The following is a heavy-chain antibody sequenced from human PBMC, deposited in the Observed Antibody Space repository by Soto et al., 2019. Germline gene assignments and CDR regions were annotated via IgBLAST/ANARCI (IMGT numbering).Heavy chain of an antibody. V-gene: IGHV3-7*03. CDR2: IDPDGSQK. CDR1: GFNFSTYW. CDR3: ARDMGPSGAYGY. Sequence: EVQLVDSGGDLVQPGGSLRLSCAASGFNFSTYWMSWVRQAPGKGLEWVANIDPDGSQKYYVDSVKGRFTISRDNDKNSRYLQMNSLRAEDTAVYYCARDMGPSGAYGYWGQGTLVTVSS. D-gene: IGHD1-26*01. J-gene: IGHJ4*02.